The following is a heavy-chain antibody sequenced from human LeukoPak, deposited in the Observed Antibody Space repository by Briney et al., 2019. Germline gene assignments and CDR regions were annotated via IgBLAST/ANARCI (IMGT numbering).Heavy chain of an antibody. J-gene: IGHJ5*02. D-gene: IGHD6-13*01. Sequence: SETLSLTCAVYGGSFSGYYWSWIRQPPGKGLEWIGEINHSGSTNYNPSLKSRVTISVDTSKNQFSLKLSSVTAADTAVYYCARGPLYSSSWYKVWFDPWGQGTLVTVSS. CDR3: ARGPLYSSSWYKVWFDP. CDR1: GGSFSGYY. V-gene: IGHV4-34*01. CDR2: INHSGST.